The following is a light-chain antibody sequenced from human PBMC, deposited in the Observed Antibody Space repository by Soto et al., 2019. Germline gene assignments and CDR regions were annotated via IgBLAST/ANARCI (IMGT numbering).Light chain of an antibody. CDR3: QQYDDLPIT. V-gene: IGKV1-33*01. CDR2: DVS. Sequence: DIQMTQSPSSLSVSVGDRVTITCQASHDITNYLNWYQQKPGKAPKILIYDVSKLEKGVPSRFSGSGSGTDFTFTISSLQPEDIATYFCQQYDDLPITFGQGTRLDVK. CDR1: HDITNY. J-gene: IGKJ5*01.